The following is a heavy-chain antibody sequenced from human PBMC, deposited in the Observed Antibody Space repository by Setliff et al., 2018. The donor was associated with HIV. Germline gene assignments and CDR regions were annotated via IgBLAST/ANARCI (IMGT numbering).Heavy chain of an antibody. CDR1: GFTFSSYC. J-gene: IGHJ4*02. CDR2: ISYGSTYI. CDR3: ASSRGYLVQAD. D-gene: IGHD3-22*01. Sequence: LRLSCVASGFTFSSYCLDWFRQAPGKGLGWVSSISYGSTYIYQSDSVRGRFTISRDDAKKSLYLQMNSLRVEDTAVYYCASSRGYLVQADWGQGTLVTVSS. V-gene: IGHV3-21*01.